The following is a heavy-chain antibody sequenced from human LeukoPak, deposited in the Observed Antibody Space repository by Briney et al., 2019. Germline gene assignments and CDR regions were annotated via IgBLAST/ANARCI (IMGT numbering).Heavy chain of an antibody. V-gene: IGHV1-69*13. CDR2: IIPIFGTA. CDR1: GGTFSSYA. J-gene: IGHJ4*02. Sequence: SVKVSCKSSGGTFSSYAINWVRQAPGQGLEWMGGIIPIFGTANYAQKFQGRVTITADESTSTAYMELSSLRSEDTAVYYCARDLGIVGAKGFDYWGQGTLVTVSS. D-gene: IGHD1-26*01. CDR3: ARDLGIVGAKGFDY.